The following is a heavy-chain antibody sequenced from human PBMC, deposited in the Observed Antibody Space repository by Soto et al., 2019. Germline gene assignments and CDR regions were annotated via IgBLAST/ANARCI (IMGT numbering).Heavy chain of an antibody. J-gene: IGHJ5*02. CDR1: GFTFSSYG. D-gene: IGHD1-1*01. CDR3: AKDLTELRRGWAPNWFDP. CDR2: ISYDGSNK. V-gene: IGHV3-30*18. Sequence: PGGSLRLSCAASGFTFSSYGMHRVRQAPGKGLEWVAVISYDGSNKYYADSVKGRFTISRDNSKNTLYLQMNSLRAEDTAVYYCAKDLTELRRGWAPNWFDPWGQGTLVTVSS.